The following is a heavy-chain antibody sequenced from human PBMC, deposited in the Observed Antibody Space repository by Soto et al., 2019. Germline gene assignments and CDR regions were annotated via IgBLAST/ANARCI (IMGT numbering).Heavy chain of an antibody. CDR3: ARVSAYYDFWSGYTAPFEY. CDR1: GYTFTSYY. J-gene: IGHJ4*02. V-gene: IGHV1-46*03. D-gene: IGHD3-3*01. CDR2: INPSGGST. Sequence: ASVKVSCKASGYTFTSYYMHLVRQAPGQGLEWMGIINPSGGSTSYAQKFQGRVTMTRDTSTSTVYMELSSLRSEDTAVYYCARVSAYYDFWSGYTAPFEYWGQGTLVTVSS.